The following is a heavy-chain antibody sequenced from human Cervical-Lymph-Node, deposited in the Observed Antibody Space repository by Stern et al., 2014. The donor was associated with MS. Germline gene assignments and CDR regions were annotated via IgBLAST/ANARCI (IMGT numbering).Heavy chain of an antibody. CDR1: GFTFSHAW. Sequence: EDQLVESGGDLVKPGGSLRLSCAASGFTFSHAWMTWVRQAPGKGLEWIGRIRGKSDGATTDYASPVKGRFTISRDDSKNTLYLQINSLKPEDTAVYYCTKNGLIAGSVDKNGGPGTLVTVSS. J-gene: IGHJ4*02. CDR3: TKNGLIAGSVDKN. V-gene: IGHV3-15*01. D-gene: IGHD1-14*01. CDR2: IRGKSDGATT.